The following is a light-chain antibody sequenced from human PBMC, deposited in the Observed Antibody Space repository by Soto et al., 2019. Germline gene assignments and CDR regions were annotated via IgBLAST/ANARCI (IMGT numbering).Light chain of an antibody. CDR1: ESLVHSDGIAY. CDR2: KVS. V-gene: IGKV2-30*02. J-gene: IGKJ5*01. Sequence: DVVMTQSQLCLPGTLGHPASMCVTVAESLVHSDGIAYFSWFQQRPGRSPRRLIYKVSNRDSGVPARFSGSGSGTDFALKISRVEAEDVGVYYCMQGTHWPITFGQGTRLENK. CDR3: MQGTHWPIT.